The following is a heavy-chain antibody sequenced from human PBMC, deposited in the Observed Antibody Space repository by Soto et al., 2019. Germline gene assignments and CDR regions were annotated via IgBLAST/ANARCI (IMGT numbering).Heavy chain of an antibody. J-gene: IGHJ6*02. CDR3: AKDRKQLGLYYYYGMDV. V-gene: IGHV3-23*01. Sequence: GGSLRLSCAASGFTFSSYAMSWVRQAPGKGLEWVSAISGSGGSTYYADSVKGRFTISRDNSKNTLYLQMNSLRAEDTAVYYCAKDRKQLGLYYYYGMDVWGQGTTVTVSS. CDR2: ISGSGGST. CDR1: GFTFSSYA. D-gene: IGHD6-13*01.